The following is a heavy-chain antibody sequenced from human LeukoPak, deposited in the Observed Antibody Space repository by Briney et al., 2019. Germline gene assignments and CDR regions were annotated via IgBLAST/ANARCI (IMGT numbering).Heavy chain of an antibody. J-gene: IGHJ3*02. CDR1: GFTFSSYA. V-gene: IGHV3-74*01. Sequence: GGSLRLSCAASGFTFSSYAMSWVRQAPGKGLVWVSRINSDGSSTTYADSVKGRFTISRDNAQNTLYLQMNSLRAEDTAVYYCARVSFDGSGYYYATAFDIWGQGTMVTVSS. D-gene: IGHD3-22*01. CDR2: INSDGSST. CDR3: ARVSFDGSGYYYATAFDI.